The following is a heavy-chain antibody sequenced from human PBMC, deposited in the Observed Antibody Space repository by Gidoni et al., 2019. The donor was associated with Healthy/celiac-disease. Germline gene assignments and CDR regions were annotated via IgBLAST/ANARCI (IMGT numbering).Heavy chain of an antibody. Sequence: QVQLQQWVAGLLKPSETLSLTCAVYGGSLSGYYWSWIRQPPGKGLEWIGEINHSGSTNYNPSLKSRVTISVDTSKNQFSLKLSSVTAADTAVYYCAGHRRMSYYFDYWGQGTLVTVSS. J-gene: IGHJ4*02. CDR2: INHSGST. D-gene: IGHD2-15*01. CDR1: GGSLSGYY. CDR3: AGHRRMSYYFDY. V-gene: IGHV4-34*01.